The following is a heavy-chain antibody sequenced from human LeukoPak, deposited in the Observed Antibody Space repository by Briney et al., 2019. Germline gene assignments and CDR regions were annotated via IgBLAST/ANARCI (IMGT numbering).Heavy chain of an antibody. V-gene: IGHV1-18*01. D-gene: IGHD6-13*01. CDR3: ARSPGAAVVRFDY. J-gene: IGHJ4*02. CDR2: ITTYNGNT. CDR1: GYTFTSYG. Sequence: ASVKVSCKASGYTFTSYGISWVRQAPGQGLEWMGWITTYNGNTNYPQKLQGRVTVTTDTSTNTAYLELRSLRSDDTAVYYCARSPGAAVVRFDYWGQGTLVTVSS.